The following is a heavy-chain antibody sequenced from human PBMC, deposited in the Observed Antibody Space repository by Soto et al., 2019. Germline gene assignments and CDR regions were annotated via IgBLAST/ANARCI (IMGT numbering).Heavy chain of an antibody. Sequence: GGSLRLSCAASGFTFRSYAISWVRQAPGKGLEWVSAISGSGGSTYYADSVKGRFTISRDNSKNTLYLQMNSLRAEDTAVYYCAKDGYYDSSGYYTPGYFDYWGQGTLVTVSS. J-gene: IGHJ4*02. CDR3: AKDGYYDSSGYYTPGYFDY. CDR1: GFTFRSYA. CDR2: ISGSGGST. V-gene: IGHV3-23*01. D-gene: IGHD3-22*01.